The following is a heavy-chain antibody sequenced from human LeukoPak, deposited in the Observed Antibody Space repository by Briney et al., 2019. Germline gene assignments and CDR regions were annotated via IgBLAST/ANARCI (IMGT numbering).Heavy chain of an antibody. CDR1: GFTFSSYG. Sequence: SGGSLRLSCAASGFTFSSYGMHWVRQAPGKGLEWVAVIWYDGSNKYYADSVKGRFTISRDNSKSSLFLQMNSLRTEDTALYYCARDHVYGGADYWGQGTLVTVSS. CDR2: IWYDGSNK. V-gene: IGHV3-33*01. J-gene: IGHJ4*02. CDR3: ARDHVYGGADY. D-gene: IGHD5/OR15-5a*01.